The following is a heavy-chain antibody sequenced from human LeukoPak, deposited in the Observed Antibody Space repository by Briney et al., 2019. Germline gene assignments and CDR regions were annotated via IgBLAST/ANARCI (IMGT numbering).Heavy chain of an antibody. V-gene: IGHV3-21*04. J-gene: IGHJ4*02. D-gene: IGHD1-26*01. CDR1: GFTFSSYS. CDR3: ARVGEGAAKD. CDR2: ISSSSSYI. Sequence: GGSLRLSCAASGFTFSSYSMNWVRQAPGKGLEWVSSISSSSSYIYYADSVKGRFTISRDNSKNTLYLQMNSLRVEDTAVYYCARVGEGAAKDWGQGTLVTVSS.